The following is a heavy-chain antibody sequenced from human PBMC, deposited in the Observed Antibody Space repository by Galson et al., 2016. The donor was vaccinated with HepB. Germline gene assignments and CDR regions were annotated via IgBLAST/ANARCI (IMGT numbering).Heavy chain of an antibody. CDR1: GFTFSSYG. Sequence: SLRLSCAASGFTFSSYGMHWVRQAPGKGLEWVAVILYDGSNKYYADSVKGRFTISRDNSKNTLYLQMNSLRAEDTAVYYCARVGKESDDSSGYFNGAFDIWGQGTMVTVSS. CDR2: ILYDGSNK. J-gene: IGHJ3*02. CDR3: ARVGKESDDSSGYFNGAFDI. V-gene: IGHV3-30*03. D-gene: IGHD3-22*01.